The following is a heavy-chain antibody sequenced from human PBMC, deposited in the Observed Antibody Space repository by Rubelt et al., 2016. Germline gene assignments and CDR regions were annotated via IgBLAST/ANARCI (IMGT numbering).Heavy chain of an antibody. CDR3: ARDRAGSSSWYPVFGAFDI. J-gene: IGHJ3*02. V-gene: IGHV3-33*01. CDR2: IWYDGSNK. D-gene: IGHD6-13*01. Sequence: QVQLVESGGRVVQPGRSLRLSCAASGFTFSSYGMHWVRQAPGKGLEWVAVIWYDGSNKYYADSVKGRFTISRDNSKNTLYLQMNSLRAEDTAVYYCARDRAGSSSWYPVFGAFDIWGQGTMVTVSS. CDR1: GFTFSSYG.